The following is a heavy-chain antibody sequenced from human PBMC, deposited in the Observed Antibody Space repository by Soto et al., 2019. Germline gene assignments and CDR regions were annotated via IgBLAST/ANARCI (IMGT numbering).Heavy chain of an antibody. Sequence: EVQLLESGGGLVQPGGSLRLPCAASGLTLGRFAMSWVRQAPGKGLEWVSAVSPNGQGIYYADSVRGRFTISRDFSKNTVFLHMDSLRAEDTAVYYCAKDRDYPRDYFHYWGQGTLVTVSS. V-gene: IGHV3-23*01. J-gene: IGHJ4*02. CDR1: GLTLGRFA. CDR2: VSPNGQGI. CDR3: AKDRDYPRDYFHY. D-gene: IGHD3-10*01.